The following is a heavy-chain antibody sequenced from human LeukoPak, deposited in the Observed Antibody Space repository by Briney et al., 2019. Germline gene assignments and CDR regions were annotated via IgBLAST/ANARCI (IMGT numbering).Heavy chain of an antibody. CDR2: IYPGDSDT. CDR1: GYSFTSYW. V-gene: IGHV5-51*01. Sequence: GESLKISCKGSGYSFTSYWIGWVRQMPGKGLEWTGIIYPGDSDTRYSPSFQGQVTISADKSISTAYLQWSSLKASDTAMYYCARRLDNYYDSSGYLNYFDYWGQGTLVTASS. D-gene: IGHD3-22*01. J-gene: IGHJ4*02. CDR3: ARRLDNYYDSSGYLNYFDY.